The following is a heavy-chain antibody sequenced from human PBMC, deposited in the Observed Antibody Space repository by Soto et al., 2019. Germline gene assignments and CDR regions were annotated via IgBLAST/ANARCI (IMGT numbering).Heavy chain of an antibody. V-gene: IGHV1-18*01. CDR1: GYTFTSYV. CDR3: ARATRAGGKAYYYGMDV. D-gene: IGHD3-16*01. Sequence: QVQLVQSGAEVKKPGASVKVSCKASGYTFTSYVISWVRQAPGQGLEWMGWISAYNGNTNYAQKLQGRVTMTTDTSTSTAYLELRSLRSDDTAVYYCARATRAGGKAYYYGMDVWGQGTTVTVAS. CDR2: ISAYNGNT. J-gene: IGHJ6*02.